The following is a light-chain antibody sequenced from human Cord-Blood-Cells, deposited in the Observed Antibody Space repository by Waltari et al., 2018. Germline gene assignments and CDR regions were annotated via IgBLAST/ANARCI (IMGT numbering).Light chain of an antibody. Sequence: QSALTQPASVSGSPGQSITISCTGTSSDVGGYNYVSWYQQHPGKAPKLMIYEVSNRPAGVSNRFSGSTAGTTASLTISGLQAEDEADYYCSSYTSSSTYVFGTGTKVTVL. V-gene: IGLV2-14*01. CDR3: SSYTSSSTYV. CDR2: EVS. J-gene: IGLJ1*01. CDR1: SSDVGGYNY.